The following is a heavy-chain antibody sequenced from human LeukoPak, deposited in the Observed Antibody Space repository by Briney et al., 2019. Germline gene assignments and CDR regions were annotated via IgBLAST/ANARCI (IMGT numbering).Heavy chain of an antibody. Sequence: GGSLRLSCTASGFTFGDYAMSWVRQAPGKGLEWGGFIRSKAYGGTTEYAASVKGRFTISRDDSKSIAYLQMNSLKTEDTAVYYCTRIWFGEFLLDYWGQGTLVTVSS. J-gene: IGHJ4*02. CDR3: TRIWFGEFLLDY. CDR1: GFTFGDYA. CDR2: IRSKAYGGTT. V-gene: IGHV3-49*04. D-gene: IGHD3-10*01.